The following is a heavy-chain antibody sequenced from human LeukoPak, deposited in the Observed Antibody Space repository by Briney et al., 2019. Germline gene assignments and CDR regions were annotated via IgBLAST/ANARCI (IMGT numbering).Heavy chain of an antibody. CDR2: ISGDGGST. CDR3: EHDALEMATTNLDY. V-gene: IGHV3-43*02. Sequence: GGSLRLSCAASGFTFDDYAMHWVRQAPGKGLEWVSLISGDGGSTYYADSVKGRFTISRDNSKNSLYLQMNSPRTEGTDLYYCEHDALEMATTNLDYWGQGTLVTVSS. D-gene: IGHD5-24*01. CDR1: GFTFDDYA. J-gene: IGHJ4*02.